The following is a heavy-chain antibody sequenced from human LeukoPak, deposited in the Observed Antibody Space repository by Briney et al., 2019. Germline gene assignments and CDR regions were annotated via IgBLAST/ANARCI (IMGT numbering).Heavy chain of an antibody. Sequence: GGSLRLSCAASAFSFSTCAMHWVRQGPGKGLEGVSAISRNGGMTVYAHSVKGRFSIYRDNSKRTLYLQMNSLRGEDRAVYFCAGDSDVEPRNGFDIWGQGTMATVSS. D-gene: IGHD1-1*01. CDR3: AGDSDVEPRNGFDI. J-gene: IGHJ3*02. V-gene: IGHV3-23*01. CDR2: ISRNGGMT. CDR1: AFSFSTCA.